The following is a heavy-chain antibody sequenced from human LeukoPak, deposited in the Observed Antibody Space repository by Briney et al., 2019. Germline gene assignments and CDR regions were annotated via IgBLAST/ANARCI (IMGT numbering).Heavy chain of an antibody. Sequence: PSETLSLTCTVSGGSISSGSHYWSWIRQPAGKGLDWVGHIYPSGRTNYNPSLTSRVTIAIDTSKNQFSLKLSSVTAADSVVYFCARVGQQLVPPLDSWGQGTLVTVSS. D-gene: IGHD6-6*01. CDR1: GGSISSGSHY. J-gene: IGHJ4*02. CDR3: ARVGQQLVPPLDS. CDR2: IYPSGRT. V-gene: IGHV4-61*09.